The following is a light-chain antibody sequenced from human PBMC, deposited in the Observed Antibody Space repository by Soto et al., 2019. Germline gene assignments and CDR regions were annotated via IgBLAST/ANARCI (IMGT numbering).Light chain of an antibody. Sequence: QSALTQPASVSGSPGQSITISCTGTSSDVGGHNYVSWYQQHPGKAPKLMIYELTNRPSGVSNRFSGSKSGNTASLTISGLQAEDEADYYCSSYTFTSTLYVFGTGTKLTVL. CDR1: SSDVGGHNY. CDR3: SSYTFTSTLYV. V-gene: IGLV2-14*01. J-gene: IGLJ1*01. CDR2: ELT.